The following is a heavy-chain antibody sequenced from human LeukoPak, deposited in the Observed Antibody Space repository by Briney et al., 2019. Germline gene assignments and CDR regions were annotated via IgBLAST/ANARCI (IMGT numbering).Heavy chain of an antibody. CDR3: ARDRGDGYNSYFDY. D-gene: IGHD5-24*01. J-gene: IGHJ4*02. V-gene: IGHV4-39*07. Sequence: SETLSLTCTVSGGSISSGTHYWGWIRQPPGKGLQWIGSMYYSGSTYYNPSLKSRVTISVDTSKNQFSLKLSSVTAADTAVYYCARDRGDGYNSYFDYWGQGTLVTVSS. CDR2: MYYSGST. CDR1: GGSISSGTHY.